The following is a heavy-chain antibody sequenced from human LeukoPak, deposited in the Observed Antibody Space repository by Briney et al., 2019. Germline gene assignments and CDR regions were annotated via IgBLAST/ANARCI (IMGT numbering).Heavy chain of an antibody. Sequence: SGTLSLTCAVSGGSISSSNWWSWVRQPPGKGLEWIGEIYHSGSTNYKPSLKSRVTISVDTSKNHFSLKLSSVTAADTALYYCARGRNTMVRGAIGAETRYYYSYYMDVWGKGTTVTVSS. J-gene: IGHJ6*03. CDR3: ARGRNTMVRGAIGAETRYYYSYYMDV. V-gene: IGHV4-4*02. D-gene: IGHD3-10*01. CDR1: GGSISSSNW. CDR2: IYHSGST.